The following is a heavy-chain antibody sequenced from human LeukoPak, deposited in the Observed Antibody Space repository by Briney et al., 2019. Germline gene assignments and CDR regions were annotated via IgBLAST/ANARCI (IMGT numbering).Heavy chain of an antibody. CDR1: GFNFSYYG. CDR2: IRYTARNK. D-gene: IGHD2-15*01. CDR3: AKDRVVVAEYFDY. V-gene: IGHV3-30*02. Sequence: GGSLSLSCTASGFNFSYYGMHWARPAPREGLEWVAFIRYTARNKYYADSVKVRVAISRDKSKITLYLQMNSLRAEDTAVYYCAKDRVVVAEYFDYWGQGTLVTVSS. J-gene: IGHJ4*02.